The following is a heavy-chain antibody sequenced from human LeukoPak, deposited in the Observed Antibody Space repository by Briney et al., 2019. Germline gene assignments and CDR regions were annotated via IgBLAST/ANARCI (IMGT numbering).Heavy chain of an antibody. CDR1: GFTFSSYG. CDR2: IRYDGSNK. Sequence: GGSLRLSCAASGFTFSSYGMHWVRQAPGKGLEWVAFIRYDGSNKYYADSVKGRFTISRDNSKNTLYLQMNSLRAEGTAVYYCAKDGGYYGSGSYYGYYYYYMDVWGKGTTVTISS. D-gene: IGHD3-10*01. J-gene: IGHJ6*03. V-gene: IGHV3-30*02. CDR3: AKDGGYYGSGSYYGYYYYYMDV.